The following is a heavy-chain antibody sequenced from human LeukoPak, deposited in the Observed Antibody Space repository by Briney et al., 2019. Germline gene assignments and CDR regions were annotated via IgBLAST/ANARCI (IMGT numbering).Heavy chain of an antibody. J-gene: IGHJ3*02. V-gene: IGHV3-33*01. D-gene: IGHD3-10*01. CDR1: GFTFSSYG. CDR3: AREGSFGGFHDAFDI. CDR2: IWYDGSNK. Sequence: GGSLRLSCAASGFTFSSYGMHWVRQAPGKGLEWVAVIWYDGSNKYYADSVKGRFTISRDNSKNTLYLQMNSLRAEDTAVYYCAREGSFGGFHDAFDIWGQGTMVTVSS.